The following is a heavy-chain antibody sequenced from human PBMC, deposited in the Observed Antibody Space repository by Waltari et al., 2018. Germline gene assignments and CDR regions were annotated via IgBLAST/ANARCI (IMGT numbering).Heavy chain of an antibody. Sequence: QVQLVQSGAEVKKPGASVKVSCKASGYTFTSYYMHWGGQAPGKGLEWMGIINPRGGSTSYAQKFQGRVTMTRDTSTSTVYMELSSLRSEDTAVYYCARDRRRGYSYGRDAFDIWGQGTMVTVSS. CDR3: ARDRRRGYSYGRDAFDI. J-gene: IGHJ3*02. CDR1: GYTFTSYY. CDR2: INPRGGST. V-gene: IGHV1-46*01. D-gene: IGHD5-18*01.